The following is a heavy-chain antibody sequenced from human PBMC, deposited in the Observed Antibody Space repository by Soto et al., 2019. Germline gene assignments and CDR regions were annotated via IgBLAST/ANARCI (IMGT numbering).Heavy chain of an antibody. CDR3: ARGTSRGFGLVISDDY. CDR1: GFSLSTSGMC. J-gene: IGHJ4*02. Sequence: SGPTLVNPTQTLTLTCTFSGFSLSTSGMCVSWIRQPPGKALEWLARIDWDADKYYSTSLKTRLTISKDTSKNQVVPTMTTMDPGDTATYYCARGTSRGFGLVISDDYWGQETLFTVSS. D-gene: IGHD3-3*01. V-gene: IGHV2-70*11. CDR2: IDWDADK.